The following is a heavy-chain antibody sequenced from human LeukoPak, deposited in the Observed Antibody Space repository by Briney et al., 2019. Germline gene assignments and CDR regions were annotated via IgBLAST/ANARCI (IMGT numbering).Heavy chain of an antibody. J-gene: IGHJ3*02. CDR2: TSAYNGNT. D-gene: IGHD5-18*01. CDR3: ARGRFVDTAMVRLDAFDI. Sequence: ASVKVSCKASGYTFTSYGISWVRQAPGQGLEWMGWTSAYNGNTNYAQKLQGRVTMTPDTSTSTAYMELRSLRSDDTAVYYCARGRFVDTAMVRLDAFDIWGQGTMVTVSS. V-gene: IGHV1-18*04. CDR1: GYTFTSYG.